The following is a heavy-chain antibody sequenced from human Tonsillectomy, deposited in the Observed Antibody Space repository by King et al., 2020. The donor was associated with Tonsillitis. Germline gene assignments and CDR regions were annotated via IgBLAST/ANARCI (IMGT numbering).Heavy chain of an antibody. Sequence: VQLVESGGSLVKPGGSLRLSCAASGFPFSDYYMGWIRQAPGKGLEWFSYISSSSSYTNYADSVKGRFTMSRDNAKNSLYLQMNSLRAEDTAVYYCAAAWRYFDLWGRGTLVTVSS. J-gene: IGHJ2*01. CDR1: GFPFSDYY. CDR3: AAAWRYFDL. V-gene: IGHV3-11*06. D-gene: IGHD3-3*01. CDR2: ISSSSSYT.